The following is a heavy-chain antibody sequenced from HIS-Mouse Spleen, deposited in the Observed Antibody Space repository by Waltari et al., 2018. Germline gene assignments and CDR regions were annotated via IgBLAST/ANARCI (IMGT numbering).Heavy chain of an antibody. V-gene: IGHV3-74*01. D-gene: IGHD2-8*01. CDR2: INSDGSST. CDR1: GFPFSSYW. Sequence: EVQLVESGGGLVQPGGSLRLSCAASGFPFSSYWMHWVSQAPWKGLVWVSRINSDGSSTSYPDSVKGPFTISRDNAKNTLYLQMNSLRAEDTAVYYCARAGGNPPPQLYAFDIWGQGTMVTVSS. J-gene: IGHJ3*02. CDR3: ARAGGNPPPQLYAFDI.